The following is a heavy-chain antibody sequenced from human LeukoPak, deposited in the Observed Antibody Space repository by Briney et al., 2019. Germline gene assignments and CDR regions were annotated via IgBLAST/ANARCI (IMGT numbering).Heavy chain of an antibody. CDR3: ARDPSGYFNY. D-gene: IGHD3-22*01. Sequence: SETLSLTCTVSGDSISSYYWSWIRQPPGKGLEWIGYIYYSGSTNYNPSLKSRVTISVDTSKNQFSLKLSSMTAADTAVYYCARDPSGYFNYWGQGTLATVSS. CDR1: GDSISSYY. J-gene: IGHJ4*02. V-gene: IGHV4-59*01. CDR2: IYYSGST.